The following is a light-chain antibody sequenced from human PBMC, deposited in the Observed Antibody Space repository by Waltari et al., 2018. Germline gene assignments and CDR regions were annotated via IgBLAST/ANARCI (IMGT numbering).Light chain of an antibody. Sequence: IHMTQSPSTPSASVGDRVTITCRASPSISSWLAWYQQKPGKDPKLLIYKASSLESGVPSRFSGSGSGTEFTLTISSLQPDDFATYYCQQYNSYPWTFGQGTKVEIK. J-gene: IGKJ1*01. CDR3: QQYNSYPWT. V-gene: IGKV1-5*03. CDR1: PSISSW. CDR2: KAS.